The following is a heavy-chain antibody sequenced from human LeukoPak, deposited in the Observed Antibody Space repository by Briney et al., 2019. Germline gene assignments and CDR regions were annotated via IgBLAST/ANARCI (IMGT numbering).Heavy chain of an antibody. J-gene: IGHJ4*02. D-gene: IGHD3-10*01. V-gene: IGHV4-34*01. CDR1: GGSFSGYY. Sequence: SETLSLTCAVYGGSFSGYYWSWIRQPPGKGLEWIGEINHSGSTYYNPSLKSRVTISVDTSKNQFSLKLSSVTAADTAVYYCARGRRLLVRGSFDYWGQGTLVTVSS. CDR3: ARGRRLLVRGSFDY. CDR2: INHSGST.